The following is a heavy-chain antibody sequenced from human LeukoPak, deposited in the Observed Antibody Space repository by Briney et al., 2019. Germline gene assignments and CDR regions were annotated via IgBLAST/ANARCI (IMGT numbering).Heavy chain of an antibody. D-gene: IGHD3-10*01. J-gene: IGHJ4*02. Sequence: SETLSLTCAVYGGSFSGYYWGWIRQPPGKGLEWIGSVYYSGSTYYNPSLKSRVTISVDTSKNQFSLTLSSVTAADTAVYYCAGHGSGSYYRFDYWGQGTLVAVSS. V-gene: IGHV4-39*01. CDR2: VYYSGST. CDR1: GGSFSGYY. CDR3: AGHGSGSYYRFDY.